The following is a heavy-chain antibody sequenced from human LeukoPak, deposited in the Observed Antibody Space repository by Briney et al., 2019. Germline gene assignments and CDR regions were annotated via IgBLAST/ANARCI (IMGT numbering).Heavy chain of an antibody. CDR3: ARDKGVHSSNYGMDV. J-gene: IGHJ6*02. Sequence: SETLSLTCTVSGGSISSGDYYWSWIRQPPGKGLEWIGNFYYSGSTYYNPSLKSRVTISVDTSKNQFSLKLSSVTAADTAVYYCARDKGVHSSNYGMDVWGQGTTVTVSS. V-gene: IGHV4-39*07. D-gene: IGHD5-18*01. CDR2: FYYSGST. CDR1: GGSISSGDYY.